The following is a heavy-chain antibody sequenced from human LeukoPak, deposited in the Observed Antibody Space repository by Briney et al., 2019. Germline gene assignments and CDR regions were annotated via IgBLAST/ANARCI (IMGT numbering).Heavy chain of an antibody. CDR2: ISSSSSYI. D-gene: IGHD6-19*01. V-gene: IGHV3-21*01. CDR1: GFTFSSYS. CDR3: ARGGEQWLLDAFDI. Sequence: GGSLRLSCAASGFTFSSYSMNWVRQAPGKGLEWVSSISSSSSYIYYADSVKGRFTISRDNAKNSLYLQMNSLRAEDTAVYYCARGGEQWLLDAFDIWGQGTMVTVSS. J-gene: IGHJ3*02.